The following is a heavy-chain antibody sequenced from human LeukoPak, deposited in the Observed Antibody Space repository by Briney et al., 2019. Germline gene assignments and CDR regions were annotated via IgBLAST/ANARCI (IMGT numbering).Heavy chain of an antibody. J-gene: IGHJ1*01. CDR1: GGSISSYY. CDR2: IYYSGST. D-gene: IGHD2-15*01. CDR3: ARVLGYCSGGGCSEYFQH. Sequence: TPSETLSLTCTVSGGSISSYYWSWIRQPPGKGLEWIGYIYYSGSTNYNPSLRSRVTISVDTSKNQFSLKLSSVTAADTAVYCCARVLGYCSGGGCSEYFQHWGQGTLVTVSS. V-gene: IGHV4-59*01.